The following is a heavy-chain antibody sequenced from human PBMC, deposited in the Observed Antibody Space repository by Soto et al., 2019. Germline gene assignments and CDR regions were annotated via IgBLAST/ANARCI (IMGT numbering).Heavy chain of an antibody. CDR2: INWNGGST. Sequence: EVQLVESGGGVVRPGGSLRLSCAASGFTFDDYGMSWVRQAPGKGLEWVSGINWNGGSTGYADSVKGRFTISRDNVKNSLYLQRNNLRGEDTALYHCARAAKFGEMVHAPYYYYIDVWGKGTKVTVSS. CDR1: GFTFDDYG. D-gene: IGHD2-8*01. CDR3: ARAAKFGEMVHAPYYYYIDV. V-gene: IGHV3-20*01. J-gene: IGHJ6*03.